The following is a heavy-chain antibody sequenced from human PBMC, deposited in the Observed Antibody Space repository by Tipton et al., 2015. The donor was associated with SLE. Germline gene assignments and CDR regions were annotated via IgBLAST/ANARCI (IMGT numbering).Heavy chain of an antibody. Sequence: TLSLTCTVSGGSISSSSYYWGWIRQPPGKGLEWIGSIYYRGSTYYNPSLKSRVTISVDTSENQFSLKLSSVTAADTAVYYCARHVRGRSRELRWFDPWGQGTLVTVSS. CDR1: GGSISSSSYY. D-gene: IGHD1-26*01. V-gene: IGHV4-39*07. CDR2: IYYRGST. CDR3: ARHVRGRSRELRWFDP. J-gene: IGHJ5*02.